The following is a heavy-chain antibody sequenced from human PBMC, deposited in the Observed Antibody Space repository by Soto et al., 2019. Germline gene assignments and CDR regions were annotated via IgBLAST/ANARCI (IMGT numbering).Heavy chain of an antibody. CDR1: GGSISSGNYY. J-gene: IGHJ3*02. D-gene: IGHD3-10*01. V-gene: IGHV4-30-4*01. CDR3: ARDPYGSGTSYNTAFDI. Sequence: TLSLTCTVSGGSISSGNYYWSWIRQPPGKGLEWIGYIYYNGNTYYNPSLKSRLAISVDPSKNQFSLRLSSVTAADTAVYYCARDPYGSGTSYNTAFDISGQGTMVTVSS. CDR2: IYYNGNT.